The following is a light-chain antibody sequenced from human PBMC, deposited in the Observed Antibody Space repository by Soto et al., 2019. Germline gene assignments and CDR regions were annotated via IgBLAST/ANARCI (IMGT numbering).Light chain of an antibody. V-gene: IGLV2-14*01. CDR1: SSDVGGYNY. CDR3: ISYSGSSSSYV. J-gene: IGLJ1*01. Sequence: QSALTQPASVSGSPGQSIAISCSGTSSDVGGYNYVSWYQQNPGKAPKLIIYEVSNRPSGVSNRFSGSKSGNTASLTISGLQAEDEADYYCISYSGSSSSYVFGTGTKVTAL. CDR2: EVS.